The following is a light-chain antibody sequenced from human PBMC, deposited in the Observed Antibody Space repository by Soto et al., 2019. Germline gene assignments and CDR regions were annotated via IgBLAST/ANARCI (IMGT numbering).Light chain of an antibody. V-gene: IGKV3-20*01. CDR3: QQYGSSPYT. J-gene: IGKJ2*01. Sequence: EIVLTQSPGTLSLSPGERATLSCRASQSVSSSYLAWYQQKPGQAPRLLIYGASSRATGIPDRFRGSGSGTDFTLTISRLEPEDFAVYYCQQYGSSPYTFGQGTKVDMK. CDR1: QSVSSSY. CDR2: GAS.